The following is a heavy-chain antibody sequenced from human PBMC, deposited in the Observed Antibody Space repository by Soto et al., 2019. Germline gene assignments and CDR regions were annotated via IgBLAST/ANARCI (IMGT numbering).Heavy chain of an antibody. D-gene: IGHD5-18*01. CDR1: GGTFSSYA. CDR2: IIPIFGTA. CDR3: ARAKDTAMVDYYYYGMDV. V-gene: IGHV1-69*13. J-gene: IGHJ6*02. Sequence: SVKVSCKASGGTFSSYAISWGRQAPGQRLEWMGGIIPIFGTANYAQKFQGRVTITADESTSTAYMELSSLRSEDTAVYYCARAKDTAMVDYYYYGMDVWGQGTTVTVSS.